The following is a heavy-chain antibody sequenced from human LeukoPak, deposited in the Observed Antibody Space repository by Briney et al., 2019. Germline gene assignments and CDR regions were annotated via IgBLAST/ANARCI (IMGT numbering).Heavy chain of an antibody. J-gene: IGHJ5*02. CDR2: ISAYNGNT. CDR3: ARDPQVYGDFDNWFDP. V-gene: IGHV1-18*01. Sequence: GASVEVSRKASGYTFSSYGISWVRQAPGQGLEWMGWISAYNGNTNYAQKLQGRVTMTTDTSTSTAYMELRSLRSDDTAVYYCARDPQVYGDFDNWFDPWGEGPLASVSS. CDR1: GYTFSSYG. D-gene: IGHD4-17*01.